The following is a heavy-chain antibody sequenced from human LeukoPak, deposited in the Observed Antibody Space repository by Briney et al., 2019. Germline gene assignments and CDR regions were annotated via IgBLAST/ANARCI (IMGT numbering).Heavy chain of an antibody. CDR2: IWYDGSNK. V-gene: IGHV3-33*01. D-gene: IGHD3-10*01. J-gene: IGHJ4*02. Sequence: GRSLRLSCAASGFTFSSYVMHWVRQAPGKGLEWVAVIWYDGSNKYYADSVKGRFTISRDNSKNTLYLQMNSLRAEDTAVYYCARGSTGYYYGSGPSLDYWGQGTLVTVSS. CDR1: GFTFSSYV. CDR3: ARGSTGYYYGSGPSLDY.